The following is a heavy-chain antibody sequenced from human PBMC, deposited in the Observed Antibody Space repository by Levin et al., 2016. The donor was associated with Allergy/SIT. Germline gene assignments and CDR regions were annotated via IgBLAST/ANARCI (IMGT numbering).Heavy chain of an antibody. J-gene: IGHJ4*02. CDR3: AREPLTYGSGSYYFDY. CDR1: GYTFTGYY. Sequence: ASVKVSCKASGYTFTGYYMHWVRQAPGQGLEWMGWINPNSGGTNYAQKFQGRVTMTRDTSISTAYMELSRLRSDDTAVYYCAREPLTYGSGSYYFDYWGQGTLVTVSS. V-gene: IGHV1-2*02. CDR2: INPNSGGT. D-gene: IGHD3-10*01.